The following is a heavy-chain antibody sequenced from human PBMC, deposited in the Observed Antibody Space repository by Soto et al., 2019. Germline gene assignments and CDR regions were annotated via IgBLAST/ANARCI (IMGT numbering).Heavy chain of an antibody. CDR1: GFTFSSYG. J-gene: IGHJ4*02. Sequence: QVQLVESGGGVVQPGRSLRLSCAASGFTFSSYGMHWVRQAPGKGLEWVAVIWYDGSNKYYADSVKGRFTISRDNSKNTLYLQMNRLRAEDTAVYYCARDHIAAAGRAYFDYWGQGTLVTVSS. CDR3: ARDHIAAAGRAYFDY. D-gene: IGHD6-13*01. CDR2: IWYDGSNK. V-gene: IGHV3-33*01.